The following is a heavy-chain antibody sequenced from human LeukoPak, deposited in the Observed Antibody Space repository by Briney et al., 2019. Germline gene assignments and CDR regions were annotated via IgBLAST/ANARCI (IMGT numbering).Heavy chain of an antibody. CDR3: ARVNRETYQLLSYIDY. CDR1: GFTVSSNY. Sequence: GGSVRLSCAASGFTVSSNYMSWVRQAPGKGLEWVSVIYSGGSTYYADSVKGRFTISRDNSKNTLYLQMNSLRAEDTAVYYCARVNRETYQLLSYIDYWGQGTLVTVSS. D-gene: IGHD2-2*01. V-gene: IGHV3-53*01. J-gene: IGHJ4*02. CDR2: IYSGGST.